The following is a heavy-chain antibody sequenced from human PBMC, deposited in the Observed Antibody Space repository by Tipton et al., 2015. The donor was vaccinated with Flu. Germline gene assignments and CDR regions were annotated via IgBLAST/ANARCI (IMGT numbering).Heavy chain of an antibody. CDR3: ARRREGYNCFDY. D-gene: IGHD5-24*01. CDR1: VGSFSGYY. Sequence: LRLSCAVYVGSFSGYYWSWIRQPPGKGLEWIGEINHSGSTNYNPSLKSRVTISVDTSKNQFSLKLNSVTAADTAMYYCARRREGYNCFDYWGQGTLVTVSS. V-gene: IGHV4-34*01. CDR2: INHSGST. J-gene: IGHJ4*02.